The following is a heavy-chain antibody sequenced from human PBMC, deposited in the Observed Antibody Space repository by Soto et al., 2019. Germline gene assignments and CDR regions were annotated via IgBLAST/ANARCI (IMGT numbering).Heavy chain of an antibody. Sequence: QAQLEQSGAEVKKPGASVKVPCKVSGYTLADLNIHWVRQAPGKGLERMGGYIADQGKLLYAENYQGRVTMTEDTSTDTAYMELSSLRFEDTAVYFCTSRVVMGALLYWGQGTLVTVSS. D-gene: IGHD1-26*01. CDR2: YIADQGKL. CDR3: TSRVVMGALLY. J-gene: IGHJ4*02. CDR1: GYTLADLN. V-gene: IGHV1-24*01.